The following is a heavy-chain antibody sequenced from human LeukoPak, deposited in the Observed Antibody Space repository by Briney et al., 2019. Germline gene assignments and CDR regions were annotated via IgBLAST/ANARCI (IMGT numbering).Heavy chain of an antibody. Sequence: GESLQISCKGSGYSFTSYWIGWVRQMPGKGLEWMGIIYPGDSDTRYSPSFQGQVTISADKSISTAYLQWSSLKASDTAMYYCATLSAQYYDFWSGYFDYWGQGTLVTASS. CDR1: GYSFTSYW. CDR2: IYPGDSDT. CDR3: ATLSAQYYDFWSGYFDY. D-gene: IGHD3-3*01. V-gene: IGHV5-51*01. J-gene: IGHJ4*02.